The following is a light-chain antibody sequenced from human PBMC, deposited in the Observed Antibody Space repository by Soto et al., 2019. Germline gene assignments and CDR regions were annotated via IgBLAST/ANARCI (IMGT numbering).Light chain of an antibody. CDR1: TSNIGSKT. V-gene: IGLV1-44*01. J-gene: IGLJ2*01. Sequence: QSVLTQPPSASGTPGQRVTISCSGSTSNIGSKTVSWYQQLPGSAPRVLIYNNNERPSGVPGRFSGSKSGTSASLAISGLQSEDEADYYCATWDDSLPAVFGGGTKVTVL. CDR3: ATWDDSLPAV. CDR2: NNN.